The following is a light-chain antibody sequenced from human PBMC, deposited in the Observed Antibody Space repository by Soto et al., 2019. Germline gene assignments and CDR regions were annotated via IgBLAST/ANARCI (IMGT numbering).Light chain of an antibody. Sequence: DIQMTQSPSSLSASVGDRVTITCRASQSISSYLNWYQQKPGKAPNLLIYSTSNLQSGVPSRFSGSGSGTDFTLTISSLQPDDFATYYCQQYNSYSETFGQGTKVDI. J-gene: IGKJ1*01. CDR2: STS. CDR1: QSISSY. CDR3: QQYNSYSET. V-gene: IGKV1-39*01.